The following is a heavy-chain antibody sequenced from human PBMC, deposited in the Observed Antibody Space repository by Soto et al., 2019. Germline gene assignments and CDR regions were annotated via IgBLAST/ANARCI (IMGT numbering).Heavy chain of an antibody. CDR3: TTRNPWFYDILTGYYENWFDP. V-gene: IGHV3-15*01. Sequence: EVQLVESGGGLVKPGGSLRLSCAASGFTFSNAWMSWVRQAPGKGLEWVGRIKSKTDGGTTDYAAPVKGRFTISRDDSKNTLYQQMNSLKTEDTAVYYCTTRNPWFYDILTGYYENWFDPWGQGTLVTVSS. CDR1: GFTFSNAW. CDR2: IKSKTDGGTT. J-gene: IGHJ5*02. D-gene: IGHD3-9*01.